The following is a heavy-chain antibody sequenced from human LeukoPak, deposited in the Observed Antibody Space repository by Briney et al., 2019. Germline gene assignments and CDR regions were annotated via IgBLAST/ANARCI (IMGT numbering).Heavy chain of an antibody. CDR2: INPNSGGT. CDR3: ARFAARITMWVGYYYYMDV. V-gene: IGHV1-2*02. CDR1: GYTFTGYY. D-gene: IGHD3-10*02. J-gene: IGHJ6*03. Sequence: GASVKVSCKASGYTFTGYYMHWVRQAPGQGLEWMGWINPNSGGTNYAQKFQGRVTMTRDTSISTAYMELSRLRSDDTAVYYCARFAARITMWVGYYYYMDVWGKGTTVTVSS.